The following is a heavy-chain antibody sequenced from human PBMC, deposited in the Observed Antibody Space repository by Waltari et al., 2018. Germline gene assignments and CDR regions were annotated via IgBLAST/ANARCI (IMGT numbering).Heavy chain of an antibody. Sequence: QLQLQESGSGLVKPSQTLSLTCAVSGGSISSGGYSWSWIRQPPGKGLEWIGYIYHSGSTDYNPSLKSRVTISVDRSKNQFSLKLSSVTAADTAVYYCARAGHSSSSTKRLGGFDPWGQGTLVTVSS. J-gene: IGHJ5*02. D-gene: IGHD6-13*01. V-gene: IGHV4-30-2*01. CDR1: GGSISSGGYS. CDR2: IYHSGST. CDR3: ARAGHSSSSTKRLGGFDP.